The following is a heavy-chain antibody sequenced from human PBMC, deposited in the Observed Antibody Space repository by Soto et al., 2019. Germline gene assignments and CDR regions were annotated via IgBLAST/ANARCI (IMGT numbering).Heavy chain of an antibody. CDR2: ISYDGSDK. V-gene: IGHV3-30*03. CDR3: VGGQYYFDY. CDR1: GFPCTSYG. D-gene: IGHD3-10*01. J-gene: IGHJ4*02. Sequence: QVQLVESGGGVVQPGRSLRLSCAASGFPCTSYGMHWVREGPDKGLEWVAIISYDGSDKYYADSVKGRFTISRDNSKNTLYLQMNNLRPEDTALYYCVGGQYYFDYRGQGTLVIVSS.